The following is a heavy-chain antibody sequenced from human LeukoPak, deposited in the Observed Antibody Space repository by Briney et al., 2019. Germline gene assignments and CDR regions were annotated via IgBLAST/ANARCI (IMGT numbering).Heavy chain of an antibody. CDR3: AKEDVGAAPDH. V-gene: IGHV3-23*01. D-gene: IGHD2-15*01. CDR2: DSVYGGGP. Sequence: SGGSLRLSCAASGFTFSSYGMSWIRQAPGKGLEWVSADSVYGGGPYYADCVKGRFTMSRDNSKSTLYLQMDSLRVEDTAVYYCAKEDVGAAPDHWGQGTLVTVSS. CDR1: GFTFSSYG. J-gene: IGHJ4*02.